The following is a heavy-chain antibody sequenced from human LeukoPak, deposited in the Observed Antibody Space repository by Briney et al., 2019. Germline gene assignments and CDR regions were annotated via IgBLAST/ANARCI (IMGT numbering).Heavy chain of an antibody. CDR1: GNYW. V-gene: IGHV3-74*01. D-gene: IGHD2-2*01. J-gene: IGHJ4*02. CDR3: VSFYETN. CDR2: INSDGSWT. Sequence: AGSLRLSCAASGNYWMHWVRQAPGKGLVWVSHINSDGSWTGYADSVKGRFTISKDNAKNTVYLQMNNLRAEDTAVYYCVSFYETNWGRGTLVTVSS.